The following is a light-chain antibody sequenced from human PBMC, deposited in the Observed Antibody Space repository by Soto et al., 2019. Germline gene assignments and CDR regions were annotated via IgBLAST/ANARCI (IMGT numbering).Light chain of an antibody. CDR2: DVS. Sequence: QSALTQPASVSGSPGQSITISCTGTSSDVGGYKYVSWYQQHPGKAPKLMIYDVSKRPSGVSNRFSGSKTGNTASLTISGLQAEDEADYYCSSYTSSSTFYVFGTGIKLTVL. CDR1: SSDVGGYKY. CDR3: SSYTSSSTFYV. J-gene: IGLJ1*01. V-gene: IGLV2-14*01.